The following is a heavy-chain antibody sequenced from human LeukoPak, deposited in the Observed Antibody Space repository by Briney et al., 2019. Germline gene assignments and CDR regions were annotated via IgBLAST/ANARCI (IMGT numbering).Heavy chain of an antibody. CDR2: ISGSGGST. D-gene: IGHD3-3*01. J-gene: IGHJ4*02. CDR3: AKVGGIYDFWSGSTTNYFDY. CDR1: GFTFSSYA. V-gene: IGHV3-23*01. Sequence: GGSLRLSCAASGFTFSSYAMSWVRQAPGKGLGWVSAISGSGGSTYYADSVKGRFTISRDNSKNTLYLQMNSLRAEDTAVYYCAKVGGIYDFWSGSTTNYFDYWGQGTLVTVSS.